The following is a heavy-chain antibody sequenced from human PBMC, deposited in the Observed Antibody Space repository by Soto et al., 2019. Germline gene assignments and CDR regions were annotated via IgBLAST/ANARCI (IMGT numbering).Heavy chain of an antibody. Sequence: QVQLVESGGGVVQPGRSLRLSCAASGFTFSSYAMHWVRQAPGKGLEWVAVISYDGSNKYYADSVKGRFTISRDNSKNTLYLQMNSLIAEDTAVYYCARDRVYYGSGKACWFDPWGQGTLVTVSS. D-gene: IGHD3-10*01. V-gene: IGHV3-30-3*01. CDR1: GFTFSSYA. CDR2: ISYDGSNK. J-gene: IGHJ5*02. CDR3: ARDRVYYGSGKACWFDP.